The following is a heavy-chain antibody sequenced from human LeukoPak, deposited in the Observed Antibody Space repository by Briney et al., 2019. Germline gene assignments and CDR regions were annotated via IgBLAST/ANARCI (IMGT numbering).Heavy chain of an antibody. J-gene: IGHJ6*03. CDR3: ARAPAMILRPNYMDV. V-gene: IGHV3-21*01. Sequence: PGGSLRLSCVASGFTFSSYSMNWVRQAPGKGLEWVSFISSSSSYIYYADSMKGRFTISRDDAKSSLYLQMNSLRVEDTAVYYCARAPAMILRPNYMDVLGKGTTVTVSS. D-gene: IGHD3-3*01. CDR2: ISSSSSYI. CDR1: GFTFSSYS.